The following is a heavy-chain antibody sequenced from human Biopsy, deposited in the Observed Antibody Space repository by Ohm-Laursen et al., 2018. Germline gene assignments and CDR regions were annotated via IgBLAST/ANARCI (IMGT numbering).Heavy chain of an antibody. J-gene: IGHJ5*02. CDR3: ARDYDTSGYYYVS. D-gene: IGHD3-22*01. Sequence: SETLSLTCTVSGGSISNNNYYWGWIRQPPGKGLEWIGSIFYRGSTHYKPSLKSRVNISVDTPKNQFSLKLNSMTAADTAVYYCARDYDTSGYYYVSWGQGTLVTVSS. CDR2: IFYRGST. CDR1: GGSISNNNYY. V-gene: IGHV4-39*01.